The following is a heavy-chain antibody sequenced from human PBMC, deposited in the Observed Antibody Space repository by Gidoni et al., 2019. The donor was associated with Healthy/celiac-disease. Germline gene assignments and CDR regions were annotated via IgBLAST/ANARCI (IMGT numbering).Heavy chain of an antibody. CDR2: ISWNSGSI. Sequence: EVQLVESGGGLVQPGRSLRLSCAASGFTFDAYAMHWVRQAPGKGLEWVSGISWNSGSIGYADSVKGRFTISRDNAKNSLYLQMNSLRAEDTALYYCAKAIMVRGVIVDDAFDIWGQGTMVTVSS. CDR3: AKAIMVRGVIVDDAFDI. J-gene: IGHJ3*02. V-gene: IGHV3-9*01. D-gene: IGHD3-10*01. CDR1: GFTFDAYA.